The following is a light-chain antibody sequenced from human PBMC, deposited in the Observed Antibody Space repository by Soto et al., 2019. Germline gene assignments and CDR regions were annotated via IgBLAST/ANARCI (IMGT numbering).Light chain of an antibody. CDR2: AVN. CDR3: CSHAGSDTWV. J-gene: IGLJ3*02. CDR1: SSDVGDYNY. Sequence: QSVLTQPRSVSGSPGQSVTISCTGTSSDVGDYNYVSWYQQHPGKAPKLLIYAVNMRPSGVPDRFSGSKSGDTAALTISGRPAAEEADYSCCSHAGSDTWVFGGGTKLTVL. V-gene: IGLV2-11*01.